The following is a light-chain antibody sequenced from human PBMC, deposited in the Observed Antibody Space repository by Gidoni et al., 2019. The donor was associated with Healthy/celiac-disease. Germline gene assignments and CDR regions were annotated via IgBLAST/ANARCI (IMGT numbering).Light chain of an antibody. J-gene: IGLJ2*01. V-gene: IGLV1-44*01. CDR2: SNN. CDR1: SSNIGSNT. CDR3: AAWDDSLNGVV. Sequence: SVLPQPPSASGTPGPRVTISCSGSSSNIGSNTVNWYQQLPGTAPKLLIYSNNPRPSGVPDRFSGSKSGTSASLAISGLQSEDEADYYCAAWDDSLNGVVFGGGTKLTVL.